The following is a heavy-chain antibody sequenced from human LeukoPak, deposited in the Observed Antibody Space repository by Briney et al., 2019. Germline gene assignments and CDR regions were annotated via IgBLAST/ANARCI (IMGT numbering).Heavy chain of an antibody. Sequence: PSETLSLTCAVYGGSFRGYYWSWIRQPPGKGLEWIGEINHSGSTNYNPSLKSRVTISVDTSKNQFSLKLSSVTAADTAVYYCATQVAGYCSGGSCYYNAFDIWGQGTMVTVSS. CDR3: ATQVAGYCSGGSCYYNAFDI. J-gene: IGHJ3*02. CDR2: INHSGST. V-gene: IGHV4-34*01. D-gene: IGHD2-15*01. CDR1: GGSFRGYY.